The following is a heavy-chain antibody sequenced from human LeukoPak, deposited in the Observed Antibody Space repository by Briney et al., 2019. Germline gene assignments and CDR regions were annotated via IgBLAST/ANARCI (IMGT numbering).Heavy chain of an antibody. Sequence: GGSLRLSCAGSGFPFSSYPISWVRQPPGKGLEWVSAITASGGSTYYADSVKGRFTISRDNSKNTLYLQMNSLRAEDTAVYYCAKNPRASIAARPGWFDPWGQGTLVTVSS. CDR2: ITASGGST. V-gene: IGHV3-23*01. D-gene: IGHD6-6*01. CDR1: GFPFSSYP. J-gene: IGHJ5*02. CDR3: AKNPRASIAARPGWFDP.